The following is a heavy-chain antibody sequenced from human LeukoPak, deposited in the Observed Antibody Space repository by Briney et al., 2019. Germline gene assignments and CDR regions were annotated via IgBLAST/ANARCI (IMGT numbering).Heavy chain of an antibody. D-gene: IGHD3-10*01. V-gene: IGHV3-74*01. CDR1: GFTFSSYW. J-gene: IGHJ4*02. CDR3: ARPGPYYAFDY. Sequence: GGSLRLSCAASGFTFSSYWMHWVRQVPGKGLVWVSRINSDGRTTNYADSVKGRFTISRDNAKDTLYLQMSSLRAEDTTVYYCARPGPYYAFDYWGQGIPVTVSS. CDR2: INSDGRTT.